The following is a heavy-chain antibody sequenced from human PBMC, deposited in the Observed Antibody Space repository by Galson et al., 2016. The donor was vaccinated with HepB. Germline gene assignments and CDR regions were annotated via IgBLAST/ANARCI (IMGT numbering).Heavy chain of an antibody. V-gene: IGHV3-23*01. J-gene: IGHJ4*02. CDR3: AKVGWREYDGY. CDR1: GFTFSMYG. Sequence: SLRLPCAASGFTFSMYGLSWVRQAPGKGLEWVSSISGSRGNTYDADFVKGRLTISRDNSKNTVYLQMSSLRVDDTAVYYCAKVGWREYDGYWGQGTLVTVSS. D-gene: IGHD3-10*01. CDR2: ISGSRGNT.